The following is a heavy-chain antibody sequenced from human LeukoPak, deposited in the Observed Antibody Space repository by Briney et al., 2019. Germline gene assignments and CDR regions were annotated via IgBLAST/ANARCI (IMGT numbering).Heavy chain of an antibody. CDR3: ARDLEAVAGTYWFDP. J-gene: IGHJ5*02. CDR2: IIPIFGTA. V-gene: IGHV1-69*05. D-gene: IGHD6-19*01. Sequence: SVKVSCKASGYTFTSYGISWVRQAPGQGLEWMGGIIPIFGTANYAQKFQGRVTITTDESTSTAYMELSSLRSEDTAVYYCARDLEAVAGTYWFDPWGQGTLVTVSS. CDR1: GYTFTSYG.